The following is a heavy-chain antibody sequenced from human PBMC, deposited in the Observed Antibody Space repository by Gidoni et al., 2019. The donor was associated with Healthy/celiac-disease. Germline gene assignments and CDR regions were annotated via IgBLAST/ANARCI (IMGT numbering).Heavy chain of an antibody. Sequence: QVQLVASGGGVVQPGRSLRLSCAASGFTFSSYGMHWVRQAPGKGLEWVAVIWYDGSNKYYADSVKGRFTISRDNSKNTLYLQMNSLRAEDTAVYYCARPGGTTPPLIYYFDYWGQGTLVTVSS. CDR3: ARPGGTTPPLIYYFDY. CDR2: IWYDGSNK. CDR1: GFTFSSYG. J-gene: IGHJ4*02. V-gene: IGHV3-33*01. D-gene: IGHD4-17*01.